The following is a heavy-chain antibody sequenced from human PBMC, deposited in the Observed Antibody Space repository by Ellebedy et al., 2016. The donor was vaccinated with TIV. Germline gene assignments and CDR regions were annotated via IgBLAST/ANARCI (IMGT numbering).Heavy chain of an antibody. V-gene: IGHV4-61*02. CDR1: DGSTNSGAYY. J-gene: IGHJ4*02. D-gene: IGHD3-3*01. Sequence: LRLSXTVSDGSTNSGAYYWSWIRQPAGKRLEWIGRIYTSGSAIYNPSLKSQVTMSVDMSKNHFSLELSSVTAADTAVYYCASLTIPGGSDFWGQGTLVTVSS. CDR2: IYTSGSA. CDR3: ASLTIPGGSDF.